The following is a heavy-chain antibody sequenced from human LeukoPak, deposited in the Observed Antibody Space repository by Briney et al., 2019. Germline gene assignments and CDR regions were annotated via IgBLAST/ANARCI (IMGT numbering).Heavy chain of an antibody. CDR1: GGSISSYY. V-gene: IGHV4-59*08. J-gene: IGHJ4*02. CDR3: ARHGMVPVAAPYYFDY. Sequence: PSETLSLTCTVSGGSISSYYWSWIRQPPGKGLEWIGYIYYSGSTNYNPSLKSRVTISVDTSKNQFSLKLSSVTAADTAVYYCARHGMVPVAAPYYFDYWGQGTLVTVSS. D-gene: IGHD6-19*01. CDR2: IYYSGST.